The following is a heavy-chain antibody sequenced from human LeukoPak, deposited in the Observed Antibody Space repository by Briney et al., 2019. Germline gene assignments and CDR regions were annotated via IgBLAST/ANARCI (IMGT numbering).Heavy chain of an antibody. CDR3: VRDVWGDRDSYFDY. Sequence: GGSPRLSCAASGFTFSSYWMHWVRQAPGKGLVWVSRINSDGRSTSYADSLKARFIISRDNAKNTLYLQMNSLRAEDTAVYYCVRDVWGDRDSYFDYWGQGSLVTVSS. D-gene: IGHD2-21*01. CDR2: INSDGRST. J-gene: IGHJ4*02. CDR1: GFTFSSYW. V-gene: IGHV3-74*01.